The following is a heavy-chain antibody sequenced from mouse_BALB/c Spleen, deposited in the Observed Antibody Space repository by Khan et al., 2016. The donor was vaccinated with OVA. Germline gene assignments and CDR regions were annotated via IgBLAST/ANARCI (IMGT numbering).Heavy chain of an antibody. Sequence: EVQLQESGPSLVKPSQTLSLTCSVTGDSITSGFWNWIRKFPGNKFEYLGYITYSGNIYYNPSLKSRISITRDTSKSQYYLQLNSVTTEDTATYYCARSYRSWAIDYWGQGTSGTVSS. CDR1: GDSITSGF. J-gene: IGHJ4*01. D-gene: IGHD1-1*01. CDR3: ARSYRSWAIDY. V-gene: IGHV3-8*02. CDR2: ITYSGNI.